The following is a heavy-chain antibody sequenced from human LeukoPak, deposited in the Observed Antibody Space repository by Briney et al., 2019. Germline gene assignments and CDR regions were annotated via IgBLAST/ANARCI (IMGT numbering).Heavy chain of an antibody. Sequence: PGGSLRLSCAASGFTFDDYGMSWVRQAPGKGLEWVSGINWNGGSTGYADSVKGRFTLSRENSKNTLYLQMNSLRAEDTAVYYCAKEIYGDSTGGRFQQWGQGTLVTASS. D-gene: IGHD4-17*01. V-gene: IGHV3-20*04. J-gene: IGHJ1*01. CDR2: INWNGGST. CDR3: AKEIYGDSTGGRFQQ. CDR1: GFTFDDYG.